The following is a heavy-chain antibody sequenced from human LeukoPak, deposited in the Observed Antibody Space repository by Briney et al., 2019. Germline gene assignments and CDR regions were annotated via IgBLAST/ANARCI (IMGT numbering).Heavy chain of an antibody. Sequence: SETLSLTCTVSGGSINSGTYYWSWIRQPAGKGLEWIGRIYTSGSTNYNPSLKSRVTISVDTSKNQFSLKLSSVTAADTAVYYCARSYITIFGVVGAFDIWGQGTMVTVSS. CDR3: ARSYITIFGVVGAFDI. CDR1: GGSINSGTYY. D-gene: IGHD3-3*01. V-gene: IGHV4-61*02. CDR2: IYTSGST. J-gene: IGHJ3*02.